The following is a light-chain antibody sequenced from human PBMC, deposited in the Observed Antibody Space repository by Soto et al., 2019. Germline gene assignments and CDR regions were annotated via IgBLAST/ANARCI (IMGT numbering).Light chain of an antibody. J-gene: IGLJ2*01. CDR3: SSYAGNNNVV. CDR1: SSDVGDYKF. CDR2: EVS. V-gene: IGLV2-8*01. Sequence: QSALTQPPSASGSPGQSVTISCTGTSSDVGDYKFVSWYRQHPGKAPKLLIYEVSRRPSGVPDRFSGSKSGNTASLTVSGLQAEDEADYYCSSYAGNNNVVFGGGTQLTVL.